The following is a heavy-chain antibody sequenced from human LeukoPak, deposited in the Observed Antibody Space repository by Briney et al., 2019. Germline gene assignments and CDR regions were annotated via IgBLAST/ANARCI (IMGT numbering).Heavy chain of an antibody. V-gene: IGHV3-21*01. CDR1: GFSFRSYT. CDR2: VSDSTSYI. J-gene: IGHJ4*02. Sequence: PGGSLRLSCAASGFSFRSYTMNWVRQAPGKGLEWVSSVSDSTSYIFYADSVKGRFTISKDNTKNSLYLQMNSLRAEDTAVYYCAAGSAGDYWGQGTLVTVSS. CDR3: AAGSAGDY.